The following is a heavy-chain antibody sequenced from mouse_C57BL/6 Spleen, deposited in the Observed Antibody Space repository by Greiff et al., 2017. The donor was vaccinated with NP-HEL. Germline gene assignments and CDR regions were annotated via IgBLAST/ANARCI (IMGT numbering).Heavy chain of an antibody. J-gene: IGHJ1*03. CDR3: ARRGVPYWYFDV. D-gene: IGHD5-1*01. V-gene: IGHV1-19*01. Sequence: EVKLVESGPVLVKPGASVKMSCKASGYTFTDYYMNWVKQSHGKSLEWIGVINPYNGGTSYNQKFKGKATLTVDKSSSTAYMELNSLTSEDSAVYYCARRGVPYWYFDVWGTGTTVTVSS. CDR1: GYTFTDYY. CDR2: INPYNGGT.